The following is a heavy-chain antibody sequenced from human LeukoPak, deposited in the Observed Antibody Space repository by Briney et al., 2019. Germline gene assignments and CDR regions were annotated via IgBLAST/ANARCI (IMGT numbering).Heavy chain of an antibody. J-gene: IGHJ4*02. Sequence: GGSLRLSCAASGFTFSSYSMNWLRQAPGKGLEWVSSISSSSSNIYYADSVKGRFTISRDNAKNSLYLQMDSLRAEDTAVYYCVRLRYTYGKNFDCWGQGTLVTVSS. CDR1: GFTFSSYS. V-gene: IGHV3-21*06. D-gene: IGHD5-18*01. CDR2: ISSSSSNI. CDR3: VRLRYTYGKNFDC.